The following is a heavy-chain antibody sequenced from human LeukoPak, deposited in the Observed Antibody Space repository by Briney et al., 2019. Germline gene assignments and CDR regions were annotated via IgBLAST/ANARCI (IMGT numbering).Heavy chain of an antibody. CDR3: ARDGYSGSYYRLYYSSWTS. D-gene: IGHD1-26*01. V-gene: IGHV3-23*01. CDR2: ISGSGDNM. J-gene: IGHJ6*03. Sequence: PGGSLRLSCLASKFTFNNYAMTWVRQAPGKGLEWVSSISGSGDNMDYADSVKGRFTISRDNSENTLYLQMNSLRGEDTAVYYCARDGYSGSYYRLYYSSWTSGAKGPRSPSP. CDR1: KFTFNNYA.